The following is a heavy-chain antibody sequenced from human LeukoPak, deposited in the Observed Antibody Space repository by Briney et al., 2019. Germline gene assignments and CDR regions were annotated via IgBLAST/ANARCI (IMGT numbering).Heavy chain of an antibody. D-gene: IGHD2-2*03. J-gene: IGHJ4*02. CDR3: ARGQGWID. Sequence: GGSLRLSCEASGFTGSTFSSHWMSWVCQAPGKGLEWVAITKPDGSERYYVDSVKGRFTISRDNVKTVLYLQMNSLRGEDTAVYYCARGQGWIDRGQGTLVTVSS. CDR2: TKPDGSER. V-gene: IGHV3-7*03. CDR1: GFTGSTFSSHW.